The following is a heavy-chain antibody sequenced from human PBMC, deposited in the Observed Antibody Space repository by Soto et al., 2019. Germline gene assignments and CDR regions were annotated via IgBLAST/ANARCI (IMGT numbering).Heavy chain of an antibody. D-gene: IGHD3-10*01. Sequence: QVTLKESGPVLVKPTETLTLTCTVSGFSLSNARMGVSWIRQPPGKALEWLAHIFSNDEKSYSTSLKSRLTISQDTSKSQVVLTMTNMDPVDTATYYCARITMVRGVPNWFDPRGQGTLVTVSS. CDR1: GFSLSNARMG. CDR3: ARITMVRGVPNWFDP. V-gene: IGHV2-26*01. CDR2: IFSNDEK. J-gene: IGHJ5*02.